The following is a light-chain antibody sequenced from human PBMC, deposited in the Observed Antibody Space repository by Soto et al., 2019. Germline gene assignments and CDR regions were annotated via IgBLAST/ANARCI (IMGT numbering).Light chain of an antibody. V-gene: IGKV3-20*01. CDR3: QQYDSSPPT. Sequence: IVLTQSPGTLSLSPGERATLSCRASQSVSSSYLAWYQQKPGQAPRLLIYGASSRATGIPDRFSGSGSGTDFTLTISRQEPEDFADYYCQQYDSSPPTFGGGTKVETK. CDR2: GAS. J-gene: IGKJ4*01. CDR1: QSVSSSY.